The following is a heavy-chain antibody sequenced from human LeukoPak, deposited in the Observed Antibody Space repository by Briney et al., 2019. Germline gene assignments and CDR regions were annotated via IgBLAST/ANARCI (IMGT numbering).Heavy chain of an antibody. CDR1: GFTFSSYA. CDR2: ISASGNRT. D-gene: IGHD6-19*01. J-gene: IGHJ4*02. V-gene: IGHV3-23*01. Sequence: GGALRLSCAASGFTFSSYAMSWVRQAPGEGLEWVSTISASGNRTYYADSVKGRFPIPRDNSQNTLYLQMNSLRAEDTAVYYCAFSSGWYYLEYWGQGTLVTVSS. CDR3: AFSSGWYYLEY.